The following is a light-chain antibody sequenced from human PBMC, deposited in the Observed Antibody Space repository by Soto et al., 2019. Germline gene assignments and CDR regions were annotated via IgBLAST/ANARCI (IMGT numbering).Light chain of an antibody. J-gene: IGKJ4*01. V-gene: IGKV1-39*01. CDR2: VAS. Sequence: DIQMTQSPSSLSASVGASVTTTCRASQSINIYLSWYQQKPGKAPKLLINVASTLQGGVPSRFSGSGSGTEFTLAISSLQPEDSATYYCQQSFSTPQTVGGGNKVDNK. CDR3: QQSFSTPQT. CDR1: QSINIY.